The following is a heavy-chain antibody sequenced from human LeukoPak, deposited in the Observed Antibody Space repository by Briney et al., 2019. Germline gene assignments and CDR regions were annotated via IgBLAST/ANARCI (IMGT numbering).Heavy chain of an antibody. CDR2: ISWNSGSL. V-gene: IGHV3-9*03. D-gene: IGHD3-22*01. Sequence: PGRSLRLSCAASGFTFDDYAMHWVRQAPGKGLEWVSGISWNSGSLGYVDSVKGRFTISTDNDQQSLYLQMNGLRAEDMALYYCAKATRRGWLVEGGYFDYWGQGTLVTVSS. CDR3: AKATRRGWLVEGGYFDY. J-gene: IGHJ4*02. CDR1: GFTFDDYA.